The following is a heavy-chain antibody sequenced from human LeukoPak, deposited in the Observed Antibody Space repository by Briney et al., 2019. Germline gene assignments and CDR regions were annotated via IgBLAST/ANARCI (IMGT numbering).Heavy chain of an antibody. D-gene: IGHD3-3*01. Sequence: GASVKVSCKASGYTFTGYYMHWVRQAPGQGLEWMGWINPNSGGTNYAQKFQGRVTMTRDTSISTAYMELSRLRSDDTAVYYCARDAFPSLYYDFWSGSPRYWGQGTLVTVSS. CDR1: GYTFTGYY. V-gene: IGHV1-2*02. J-gene: IGHJ4*02. CDR2: INPNSGGT. CDR3: ARDAFPSLYYDFWSGSPRY.